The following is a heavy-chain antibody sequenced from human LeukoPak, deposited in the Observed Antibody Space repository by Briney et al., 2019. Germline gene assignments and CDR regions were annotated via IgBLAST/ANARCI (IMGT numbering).Heavy chain of an antibody. CDR2: IYYSGST. J-gene: IGHJ6*03. D-gene: IGHD3-22*01. CDR3: TRGSIAYYYMDV. V-gene: IGHV4-59*01. Sequence: SETLSLTCTDSGGFISSYYWSWIRQPPGKGLEWIGYIYYSGSTNYNPSLKSRVTISVDTSKNQFSLKLSSVTAADTAVYYCTRGSIAYYYMDVWGKGTTVTISS. CDR1: GGFISSYY.